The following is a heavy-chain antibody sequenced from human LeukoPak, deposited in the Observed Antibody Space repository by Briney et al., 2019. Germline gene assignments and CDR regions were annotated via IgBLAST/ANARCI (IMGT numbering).Heavy chain of an antibody. V-gene: IGHV4-59*01. J-gene: IGHJ4*02. Sequence: SETLSLTCTVSGGSISSYYWSWIRQPPGKGLEWIGYIYYSGSTNYNPSLKSRVTISVDTSKNQFSLKLSSVTAADTAVYYCARGGTYYDFWSGSPAYFDYWGQGTLVTVSS. CDR2: IYYSGST. CDR3: ARGGTYYDFWSGSPAYFDY. D-gene: IGHD3-3*01. CDR1: GGSISSYY.